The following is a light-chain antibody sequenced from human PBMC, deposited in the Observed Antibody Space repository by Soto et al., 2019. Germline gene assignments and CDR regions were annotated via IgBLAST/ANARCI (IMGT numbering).Light chain of an antibody. J-gene: IGKJ4*01. CDR3: QQSYSTPPVT. CDR2: AAS. CDR1: QSISIY. Sequence: DIQMTQSPSSLSASVGDRVTITCRASQSISIYLNWYQQKPGKAPKFLIYAASNLQSGVPSRFSGSGSGTDFTLTISSLQPEDFATYYCQQSYSTPPVTFGGGTKVEIK. V-gene: IGKV1-39*01.